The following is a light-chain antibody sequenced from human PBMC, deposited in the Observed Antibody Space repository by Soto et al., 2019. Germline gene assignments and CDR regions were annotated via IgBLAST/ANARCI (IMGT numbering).Light chain of an antibody. Sequence: QSALTQPASMSGSPGQSITISCTRTSNDVGGYNYVSWYQQHPGKAPKLMIFEVSNRPSGVSNRFSGSKSGNTASLTISGLQAEDEAYYYCCSYTSTNSRVFGGGTKLTVL. CDR3: CSYTSTNSRV. V-gene: IGLV2-14*01. CDR2: EVS. J-gene: IGLJ3*02. CDR1: SNDVGGYNY.